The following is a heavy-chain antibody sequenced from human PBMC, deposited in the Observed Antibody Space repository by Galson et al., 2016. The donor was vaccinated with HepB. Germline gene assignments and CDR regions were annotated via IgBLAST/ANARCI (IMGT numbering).Heavy chain of an antibody. J-gene: IGHJ5*02. CDR2: INPGDGKA. Sequence: VKVSCKASGYSFTSNIVHWVRQAPGRGLEWMGWINPGDGKARYSQSLPGRLTITRETSANTVYMELSSLTSEDTAVYYCARDLGTSNWRGWFDPRGQGTLVTVSS. D-gene: IGHD3-16*01. CDR3: ARDLGTSNWRGWFDP. V-gene: IGHV1-3*01. CDR1: GYSFTSNI.